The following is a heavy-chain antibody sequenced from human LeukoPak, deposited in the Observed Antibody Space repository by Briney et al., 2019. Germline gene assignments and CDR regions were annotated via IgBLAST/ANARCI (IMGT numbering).Heavy chain of an antibody. D-gene: IGHD6-19*01. CDR2: ISGSGGST. J-gene: IGHJ4*02. V-gene: IGHV3-23*01. CDR3: ARTLMMYSSGYTFGY. Sequence: PGGSLRLSCAASGFTFSSYAMSWVRQAPGKGLEWVSAISGSGGSTYYADSVKGRFTISRDNSKNTLYLQMNSLRAEDTAVYYCARTLMMYSSGYTFGYWGQGTLVTVPS. CDR1: GFTFSSYA.